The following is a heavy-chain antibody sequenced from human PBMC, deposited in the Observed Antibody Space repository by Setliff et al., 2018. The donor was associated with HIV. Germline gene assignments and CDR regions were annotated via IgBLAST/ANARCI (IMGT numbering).Heavy chain of an antibody. Sequence: PGGSLRLSCAASGFTFSTYSMAWVRQAPGKGLEWVATIKEDGSDEYFADSVKGRFTISRDNAKNSLYLQFNSARAEDTAVYYCATPIAVAAKGDNWGQGTLVTVSS. J-gene: IGHJ4*02. V-gene: IGHV3-7*03. CDR3: ATPIAVAAKGDN. CDR2: IKEDGSDE. CDR1: GFTFSTYS. D-gene: IGHD6-19*01.